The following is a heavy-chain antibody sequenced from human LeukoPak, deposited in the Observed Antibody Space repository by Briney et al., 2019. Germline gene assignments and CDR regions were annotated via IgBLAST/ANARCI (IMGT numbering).Heavy chain of an antibody. J-gene: IGHJ6*03. Sequence: VASVKVSCKASGYSFISYGISWVRQAPGQGLEWMGWISAYNGNTNYAQKLQGRVTMTTDTSTSTAYMELRSLRSDDTAVYYCARVSSGSYIVYYYYYYMDVWGKGTTVTVSS. CDR2: ISAYNGNT. CDR1: GYSFISYG. CDR3: ARVSSGSYIVYYYYYYMDV. V-gene: IGHV1-18*01. D-gene: IGHD1-26*01.